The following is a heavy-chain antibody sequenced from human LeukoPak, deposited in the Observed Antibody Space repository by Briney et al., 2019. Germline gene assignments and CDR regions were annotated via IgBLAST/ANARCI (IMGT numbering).Heavy chain of an antibody. Sequence: ASVKVSCKVSGYTLTELSMHWVRKAPGKGLELMGGFDPEDGETIYAQKFQGRVTMTEDTSTDKAYMELSSLRSEDTAVYYCATAYIVGATTSLDYWGQGNLVTVSS. CDR3: ATAYIVGATTSLDY. J-gene: IGHJ4*02. CDR2: FDPEDGET. CDR1: GYTLTELS. V-gene: IGHV1-24*01. D-gene: IGHD1-26*01.